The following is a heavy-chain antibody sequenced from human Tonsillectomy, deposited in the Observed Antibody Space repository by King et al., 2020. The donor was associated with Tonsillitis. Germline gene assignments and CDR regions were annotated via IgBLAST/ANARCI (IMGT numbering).Heavy chain of an antibody. V-gene: IGHV4-59*08. CDR1: GGSISSYY. CDR2: IYNSGST. D-gene: IGHD3-22*01. CDR3: ARHPLDSSGYGWDYYYMDV. J-gene: IGHJ6*03. Sequence: LQLQESGPGLVKPSETLSLTCTVSGGSISSYYWSWIRQPPGKGLEWIGYIYNSGSTNYNPSLKSRVTISVDTSKNQFSLKLSSVTAADTAVYYCARHPLDSSGYGWDYYYMDVWGEGTTVTVSS.